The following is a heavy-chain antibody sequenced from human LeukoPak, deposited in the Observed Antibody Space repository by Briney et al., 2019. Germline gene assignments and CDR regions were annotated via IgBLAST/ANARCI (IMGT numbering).Heavy chain of an antibody. CDR1: GGTFRRFA. CDR3: ARALRYYSDSSGYAFDY. Sequence: SVKVSCKASGGTFRRFAISWVRQAPGQGLEWMGGIIPIFRTANYAQKFQGRVTITADESTSTAYMELSSLRSEDTAVYYCARALRYYSDSSGYAFDYWGQGTLVTVSS. CDR2: IIPIFRTA. V-gene: IGHV1-69*13. D-gene: IGHD3-22*01. J-gene: IGHJ4*02.